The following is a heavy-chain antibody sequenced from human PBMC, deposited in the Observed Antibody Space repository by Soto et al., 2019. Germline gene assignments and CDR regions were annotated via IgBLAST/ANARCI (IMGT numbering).Heavy chain of an antibody. Sequence: GGSLRLSCAASGFTFSSYSMNWVRQAPGKGLEWVSSISSSSSYIYYADSVKGRFTISRDNAKNSLYLQMNSLRAEDTAVYYCARDGEYSSSWFVYWGQGTLVTVSS. CDR1: GFTFSSYS. D-gene: IGHD6-13*01. J-gene: IGHJ4*02. CDR2: ISSSSSYI. V-gene: IGHV3-21*01. CDR3: ARDGEYSSSWFVY.